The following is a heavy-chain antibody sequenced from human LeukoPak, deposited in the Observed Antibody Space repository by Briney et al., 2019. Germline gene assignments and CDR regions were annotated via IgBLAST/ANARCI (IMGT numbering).Heavy chain of an antibody. CDR1: GFTFSSYG. J-gene: IGHJ4*02. CDR3: ARDGDLYGSGSFFDY. CDR2: ISGSGGST. V-gene: IGHV3-23*01. Sequence: GVLRLSCAASGFTFSSYGMSWVRQAPGKGLEWVSAISGSGGSTYYADSVKGRFTISRDNSKNTLYLQMNSLRAEDTAVYYCARDGDLYGSGSFFDYWGQGTLVTVSS. D-gene: IGHD3-10*01.